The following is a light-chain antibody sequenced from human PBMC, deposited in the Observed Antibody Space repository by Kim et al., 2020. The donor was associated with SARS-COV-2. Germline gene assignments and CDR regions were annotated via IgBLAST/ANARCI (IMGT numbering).Light chain of an antibody. V-gene: IGKV1-33*01. J-gene: IGKJ4*01. CDR2: DAS. CDR1: QDIRSH. Sequence: ASVGDRVTITCQASQDIRSHLNWYQQKSGKAPKLLISDASNLETGVPSRFTGRGSGTDFSFTITSLQPEDFATYYCQQYEDLPLTFGGGTKVDIK. CDR3: QQYEDLPLT.